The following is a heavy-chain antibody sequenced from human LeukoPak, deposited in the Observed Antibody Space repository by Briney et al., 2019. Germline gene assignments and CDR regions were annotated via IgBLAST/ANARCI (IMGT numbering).Heavy chain of an antibody. CDR3: ARDLERSSSSFYYYYYYGMDV. Sequence: KPSETLSLTCAVYGGSFSGYYWSWIRQAPGKGLEWVSYISSSGSTIYYADSVKGRFTISRDNAKNSLYLQMNSLRAEDTAVYYCARDLERSSSSFYYYYYYGMDVWGQGTTVTVSS. CDR1: GGSFSGYY. CDR2: ISSSGSTI. J-gene: IGHJ6*02. D-gene: IGHD6-6*01. V-gene: IGHV3-11*01.